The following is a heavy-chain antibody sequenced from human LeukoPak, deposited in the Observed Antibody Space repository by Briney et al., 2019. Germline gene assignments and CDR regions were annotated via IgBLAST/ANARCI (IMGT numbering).Heavy chain of an antibody. D-gene: IGHD6-13*01. CDR3: ATDLKYLYSSSC. J-gene: IGHJ4*02. Sequence: ASVKVSCKASGYTFTSYDMRWVRQAPGQGLEWMGIINPSGDSTSYAQKFQGRVTMTRDTSTSTAYMELSSLRSEDTAVYYCATDLKYLYSSSCWGQGTLVTVSS. CDR2: INPSGDST. V-gene: IGHV1-46*01. CDR1: GYTFTSYD.